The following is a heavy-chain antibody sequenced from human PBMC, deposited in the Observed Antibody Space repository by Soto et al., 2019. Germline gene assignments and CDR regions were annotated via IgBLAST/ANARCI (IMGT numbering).Heavy chain of an antibody. J-gene: IGHJ4*02. CDR3: AKDLGKDGYNYYDY. V-gene: IGHV3-23*01. CDR2: ISGSGGST. D-gene: IGHD5-12*01. CDR1: GFTFSSYA. Sequence: PWGSLRLSCAASGFTFSSYAMIFFRQSSVKGLEWVSAISGSGGSTYYADSVKGRFTISRDNSKNTLYVQMNSLRAEDTAVYYCAKDLGKDGYNYYDYWGQGTLVTVSS.